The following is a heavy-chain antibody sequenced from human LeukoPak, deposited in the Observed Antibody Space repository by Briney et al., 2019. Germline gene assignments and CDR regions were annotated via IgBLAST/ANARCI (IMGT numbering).Heavy chain of an antibody. CDR2: ISSSSSYI. Sequence: GGSLRLSCAASGFTFSSYSMNWVRQAPGKGLEWVSSISSSSSYIHYADSVKGRFTISRDNAKNSLYLQMNSLRAEDTAVYYCARTYYYDSSGPDYWGQGTLVTVSS. V-gene: IGHV3-21*01. CDR1: GFTFSSYS. J-gene: IGHJ4*02. CDR3: ARTYYYDSSGPDY. D-gene: IGHD3-22*01.